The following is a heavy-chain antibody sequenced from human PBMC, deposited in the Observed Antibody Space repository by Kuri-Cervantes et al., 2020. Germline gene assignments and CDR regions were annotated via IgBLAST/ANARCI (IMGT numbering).Heavy chain of an antibody. CDR3: ARDRGTTDYYYMDV. Sequence: GESLKISCAASGFTFSSYAMHWVRQAPGKGLEWVAVISYGGSNKYYADSVKGRFTISRDNSKDTLYLQMNSLRAEDTAVYYCARDRGTTDYYYMDVWGKGTTVTVSS. CDR1: GFTFSSYA. CDR2: ISYGGSNK. D-gene: IGHD1-7*01. J-gene: IGHJ6*03. V-gene: IGHV3-30*01.